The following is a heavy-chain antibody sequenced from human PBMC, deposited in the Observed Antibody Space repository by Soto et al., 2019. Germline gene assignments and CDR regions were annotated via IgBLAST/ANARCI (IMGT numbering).Heavy chain of an antibody. CDR3: ARMGLGYRGYDWNDY. Sequence: QVQLQESGSGLVKPSQTLSLTCTVSGGSIASGGYFWTWIRQQPGKGLEWIGYIYNSGGTHYNPSLKSRVTISADTSKSQFSLKLSSVTAADTAVYYCARMGLGYRGYDWNDYWGQGTLLTVSS. V-gene: IGHV4-31*03. D-gene: IGHD5-12*01. CDR2: IYNSGGT. J-gene: IGHJ4*02. CDR1: GGSIASGGYF.